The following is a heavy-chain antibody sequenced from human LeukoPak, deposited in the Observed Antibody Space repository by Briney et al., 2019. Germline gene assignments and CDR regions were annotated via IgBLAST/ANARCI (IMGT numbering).Heavy chain of an antibody. Sequence: ASVKVSCKASGGTFSSYAISWVRQAPGQGLEWMGGFDPEDGETIYAQKFQGRVTMTRDTSTSTVYMELSSLRSEDTAVYYCARAAMVRGPFDYWGQGTLVTVSS. CDR3: ARAAMVRGPFDY. J-gene: IGHJ4*02. CDR2: FDPEDGET. D-gene: IGHD3-10*01. CDR1: GGTFSSYA. V-gene: IGHV1-69*10.